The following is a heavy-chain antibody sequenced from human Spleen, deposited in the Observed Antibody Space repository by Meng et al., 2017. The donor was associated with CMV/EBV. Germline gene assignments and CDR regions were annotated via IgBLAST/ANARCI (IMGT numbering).Heavy chain of an antibody. CDR2: ITPNSGGT. CDR1: YY. D-gene: IGHD2-2*01. J-gene: IGHJ4*02. V-gene: IGHV1-2*02. CDR3: ARGVGRGAYCSGTSCSISYGDH. Sequence: YYIHWVRQAPGQGLEWMGWITPNSGGTNYAQKFQGRVTMTRDTSTSTAYMELSRLRSDDAAIYYCARGVGRGAYCSGTSCSISYGDHWGQGTLVTVSS.